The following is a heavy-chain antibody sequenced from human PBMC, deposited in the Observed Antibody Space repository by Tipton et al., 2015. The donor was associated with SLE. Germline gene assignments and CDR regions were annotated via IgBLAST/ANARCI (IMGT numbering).Heavy chain of an antibody. D-gene: IGHD2-8*02. J-gene: IGHJ3*02. Sequence: TLSLTCTVSGGSISSYYWSWIRQPPGKGLEWIGYIYYSGSTNYNPSLKSRVTISVDTSKNQFFLKLSSVTAADTAVYYCGGWWHDAFDISGQGTMVSVTS. V-gene: IGHV4-59*01. CDR2: IYYSGST. CDR1: GGSISSYY. CDR3: GGWWHDAFDI.